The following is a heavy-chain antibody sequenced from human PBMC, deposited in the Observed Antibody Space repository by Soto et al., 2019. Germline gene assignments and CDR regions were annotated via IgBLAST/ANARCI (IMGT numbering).Heavy chain of an antibody. CDR3: ASGPLLGYCSGGSCYRNYYYGMDV. CDR2: IYYSGST. Sequence: PSETLSLTCTVSGGSVSSGSYYWSWIRQPPGKGLEWIGYIYYSGSTNYNPSLKSRVTISVDTSKNQFSLKLSSVTAADTAVYYCASGPLLGYCSGGSCYRNYYYGMDVWGQGTTVTVSS. V-gene: IGHV4-61*01. CDR1: GGSVSSGSYY. D-gene: IGHD2-15*01. J-gene: IGHJ6*02.